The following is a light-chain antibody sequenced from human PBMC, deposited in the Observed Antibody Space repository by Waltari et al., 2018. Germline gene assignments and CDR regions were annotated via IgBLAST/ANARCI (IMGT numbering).Light chain of an antibody. CDR2: DVS. CDR3: SSYTTASSWV. Sequence: SALPQPASVSGSPGQSITISCTGTSADLRNYKFVSWYQQEPGRAPKLIVYDVSHRPSGVSNRFSGSKSGNTASLTISGLQAEDEADYYCSSYTTASSWVFGGGTKLTVL. CDR1: SADLRNYKF. V-gene: IGLV2-14*01. J-gene: IGLJ3*02.